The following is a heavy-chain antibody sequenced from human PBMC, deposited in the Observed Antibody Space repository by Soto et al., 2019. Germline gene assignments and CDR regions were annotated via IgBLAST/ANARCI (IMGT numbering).Heavy chain of an antibody. CDR2: IWYDGSNK. J-gene: IGHJ5*02. Sequence: QVQLVESGGSVVQPGRSLRLSCAASGFTFSSYGMHWVRQAPGKGLEWVAVIWYDGSNKYYADSVKGRFTISRDNSKNTLYLQMNSLRAEDTAVYYCARGCYSNCGWDWFDPWGQGTLVTVSS. CDR1: GFTFSSYG. D-gene: IGHD4-4*01. V-gene: IGHV3-33*01. CDR3: ARGCYSNCGWDWFDP.